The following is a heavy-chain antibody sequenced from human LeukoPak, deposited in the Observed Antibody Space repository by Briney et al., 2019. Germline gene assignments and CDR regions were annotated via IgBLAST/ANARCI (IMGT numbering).Heavy chain of an antibody. CDR2: ISRASESI. Sequence: GGSLRLSCEASGFNFNTYSLAWVRQAPGKGLEWVSIISRASESIFYADSVKGRFTISRDNAKNSLYLQMNGLRAEDTAAYYCARGATDTTRWFDPWGQGTLVTVSS. CDR3: ARGATDTTRWFDP. D-gene: IGHD1-7*01. V-gene: IGHV3-21*01. J-gene: IGHJ5*02. CDR1: GFNFNTYS.